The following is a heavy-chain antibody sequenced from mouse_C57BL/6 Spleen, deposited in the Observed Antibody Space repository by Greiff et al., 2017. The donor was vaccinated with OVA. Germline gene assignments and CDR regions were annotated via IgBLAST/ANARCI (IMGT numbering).Heavy chain of an antibody. Sequence: VQLQQSGAELVRPGASVTLSCKASGYTFTDYEMHWVKQTPVHGLEWIGAIDPETGGTAYNQKFKGKAILTADKSSSTAYMELRSLTSEDSAVYYCTRRVITTVVATGDYWGQGTTLTVSS. V-gene: IGHV1-15*01. D-gene: IGHD1-1*01. CDR1: GYTFTDYE. CDR3: TRRVITTVVATGDY. J-gene: IGHJ2*01. CDR2: IDPETGGT.